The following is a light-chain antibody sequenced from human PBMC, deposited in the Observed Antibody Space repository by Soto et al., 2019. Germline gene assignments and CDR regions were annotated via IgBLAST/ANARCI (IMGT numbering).Light chain of an antibody. CDR3: LQYGSSPPWT. V-gene: IGKV3-20*01. CDR2: GAS. Sequence: EIVLTQSPGTLSLSPGERATLSCKAIQSVNNNYLAWYQQRPGQAPRLLIYGASSRATGIPDRFSGSGSGTDFTLTISRLEPEDFAVYFCLQYGSSPPWTFGQGTKVDIK. CDR1: QSVNNNY. J-gene: IGKJ1*01.